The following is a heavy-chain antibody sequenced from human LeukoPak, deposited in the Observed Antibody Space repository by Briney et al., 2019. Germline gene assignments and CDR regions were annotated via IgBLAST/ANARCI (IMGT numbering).Heavy chain of an antibody. CDR2: ISSSSSAI. CDR1: GFIFSFYG. D-gene: IGHD3-10*01. CDR3: ARDGRRITMVRGVGYYYMDV. Sequence: PGGSLRLSCAASGFIFSFYGMNWVRQAPGKGLEWVSYISSSSSAIYYADSVKGRFTISRDNAKNSLYLQMNSLRAEDTAVYYCARDGRRITMVRGVGYYYMDVWGKGTTVTVSS. J-gene: IGHJ6*03. V-gene: IGHV3-48*01.